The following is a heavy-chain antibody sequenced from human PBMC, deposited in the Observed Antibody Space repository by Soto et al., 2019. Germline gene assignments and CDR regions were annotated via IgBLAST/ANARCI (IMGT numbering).Heavy chain of an antibody. D-gene: IGHD3-10*01. J-gene: IGHJ6*03. V-gene: IGHV1-69*02. CDR3: ANGYYGSGSYYNSPFYMDV. CDR1: GGTFSSYT. Sequence: QVQLVQSGAEVKKPGSSVKVSCKASGGTFSSYTISWVRQAPGQGLEWMGRIIPILGIANYAQKFQGRGTITADKSTSTAYMELSSLRSEDTAVYYCANGYYGSGSYYNSPFYMDVWGKGTTVTVSS. CDR2: IIPILGIA.